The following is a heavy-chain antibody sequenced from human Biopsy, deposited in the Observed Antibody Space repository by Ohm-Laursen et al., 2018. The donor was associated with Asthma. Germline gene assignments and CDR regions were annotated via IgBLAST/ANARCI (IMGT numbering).Heavy chain of an antibody. J-gene: IGHJ6*02. D-gene: IGHD3-3*01. V-gene: IGHV3-30*18. CDR1: GFTFSSFG. CDR2: ISYDGSNK. CDR3: AKWDTYYDFWSGYYTRYNYYYYGMDA. Sequence: SLRLSCTASGFTFSSFGIHWVRQAPGKGLEWVAVISYDGSNKYYADSVKGRFTISRDNSKNTLYLQMNSLRAEDTAVYYCAKWDTYYDFWSGYYTRYNYYYYGMDAWGQGTTVTVSS.